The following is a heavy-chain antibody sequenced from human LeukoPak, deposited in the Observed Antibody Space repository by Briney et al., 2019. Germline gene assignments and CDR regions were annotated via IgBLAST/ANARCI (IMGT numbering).Heavy chain of an antibody. Sequence: SETLSLTCTVSGGSMYDYYWSWFRQPPGKGLEWIGYIHYSGSTNYNPSLKSRVTMSVDTSKNQFPLKLSSVTAADTAVYYCARDLGKYYYYMDVWGKGSTVTISS. J-gene: IGHJ6*03. V-gene: IGHV4-59*12. D-gene: IGHD1-14*01. CDR3: ARDLGKYYYYMDV. CDR2: IHYSGST. CDR1: GGSMYDYY.